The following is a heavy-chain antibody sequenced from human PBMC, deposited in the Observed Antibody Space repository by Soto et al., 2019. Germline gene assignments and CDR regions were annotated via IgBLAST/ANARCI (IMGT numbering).Heavy chain of an antibody. CDR1: GFAFWGDW. J-gene: IGHJ4*02. Sequence: EVHLVESGGGLVQPGGSLRLSCVASGFAFWGDWMSWVRQAPGKGLEGVANIKQDGSKAQYLESVRGRFTISRDNSKSSVYLQMNSLRAEDTALYYCARDFYGGFSYGPGDSWGQGTLVTVSS. V-gene: IGHV3-7*01. D-gene: IGHD2-15*01. CDR2: IKQDGSKA. CDR3: ARDFYGGFSYGPGDS.